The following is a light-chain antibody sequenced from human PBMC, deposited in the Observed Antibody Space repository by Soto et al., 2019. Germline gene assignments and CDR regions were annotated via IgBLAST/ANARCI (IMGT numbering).Light chain of an antibody. CDR1: QSVSTN. CDR3: QQYNNWPIT. V-gene: IGKV3-15*01. CDR2: GTS. Sequence: EIVMTQSPATLSVSAGERATLSCRASQSVSTNLAWYQQKPGQAPRLLIYGTSTRATGIPARFSGSGSGTEFTLTISSLQSEDFGVYYCQQYNNWPITFGQGTRLEIK. J-gene: IGKJ5*01.